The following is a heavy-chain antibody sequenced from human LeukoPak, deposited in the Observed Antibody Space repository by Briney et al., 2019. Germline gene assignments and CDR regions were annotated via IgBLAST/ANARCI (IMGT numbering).Heavy chain of an antibody. V-gene: IGHV3-74*01. Sequence: PGGSLRLSCAASGFTFSDYWMHWVRQAPGKGLVWVSRLDTDGSSTTYAESVKGRFTISRDNAKNTLYLQMNSLRAEDTAVYYCAREGYYYDTSGYSFDSWGQGTLVTVSS. J-gene: IGHJ4*02. D-gene: IGHD3-22*01. CDR1: GFTFSDYW. CDR2: LDTDGSST. CDR3: AREGYYYDTSGYSFDS.